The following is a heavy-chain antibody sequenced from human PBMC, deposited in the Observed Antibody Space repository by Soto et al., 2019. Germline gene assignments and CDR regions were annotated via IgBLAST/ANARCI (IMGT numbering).Heavy chain of an antibody. V-gene: IGHV1-18*04. CDR1: GYTFTSYG. J-gene: IGHJ5*02. D-gene: IGHD3-22*01. CDR3: LRDNISYDSSGASGCGP. CDR2: MSAYNGNT. Sequence: ASVKVSCKASGYTFTSYGISWVRQAPGQGRERMGWMSAYNGNTNYAQKLQGRVTMTPDTSTSTAYMELRSLRSDDTAVYYCLRDNISYDSSGASGCGPWGEGSLLTAAS.